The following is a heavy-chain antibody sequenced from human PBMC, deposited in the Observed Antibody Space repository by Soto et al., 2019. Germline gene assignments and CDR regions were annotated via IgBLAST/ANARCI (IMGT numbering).Heavy chain of an antibody. CDR1: GFPFSSYV. V-gene: IGHV3-23*01. J-gene: IGHJ4*02. CDR3: AKDSNKYSSSLRGRYFDY. Sequence: EVQLLESGGGLVQRGGSLRLSCAASGFPFSSYVMSWVRQAPGKGLEWVSGMSGGGSDTFYADSVKGRFTISRDNSKNTLLLQINSLGAEDTAVYYCAKDSNKYSSSLRGRYFDYWGQGIGVTVSS. D-gene: IGHD4-4*01. CDR2: MSGGGSDT.